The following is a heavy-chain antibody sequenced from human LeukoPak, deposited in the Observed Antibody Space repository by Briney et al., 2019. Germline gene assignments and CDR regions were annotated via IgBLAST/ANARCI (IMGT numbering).Heavy chain of an antibody. D-gene: IGHD6-13*01. CDR1: GGSISSYY. CDR3: AREERYSSSWYEIYYYYYGMDV. J-gene: IGHJ6*02. CDR2: IYTSGST. Sequence: SETLSLTCTVSGGSISSYYWSWIRQPAGKGLEWIGRIYTSGSTNCNPSLKSRVTMSVDTSKNQFSLKLSSVTAADTAVYYCAREERYSSSWYEIYYYYYGMDVWGQGTTVTVSS. V-gene: IGHV4-4*07.